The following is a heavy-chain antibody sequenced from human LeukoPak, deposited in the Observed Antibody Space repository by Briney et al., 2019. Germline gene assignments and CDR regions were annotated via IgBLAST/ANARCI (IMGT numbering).Heavy chain of an antibody. D-gene: IGHD3-22*01. Sequence: PSETLSLTCAVSGGSISSSNWWSWVRQPPGKGLEWIGDIYQSGCTNYKPSLKSRVTISVDKSKNQFSLKLSSVTAADTGVYYCAGGDSSGYPDCWGQGTLVTVSS. CDR2: IYQSGCT. CDR3: AGGDSSGYPDC. CDR1: GGSISSSNW. V-gene: IGHV4-4*02. J-gene: IGHJ4*02.